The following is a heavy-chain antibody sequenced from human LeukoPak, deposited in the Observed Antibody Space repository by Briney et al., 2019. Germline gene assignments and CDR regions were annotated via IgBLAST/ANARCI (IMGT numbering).Heavy chain of an antibody. D-gene: IGHD3-10*01. J-gene: IGHJ4*02. Sequence: ASVKVSCKASGYTFTGYYMHWVRQAPGQGLEWMGWINPNSGGTNYAQKFQGRVTMTRDTSISTAYMELSRLRSDDTAVYYCARRRGGSAPFDYWGQGTLVTVSS. CDR1: GYTFTGYY. CDR3: ARRRGGSAPFDY. CDR2: INPNSGGT. V-gene: IGHV1-2*02.